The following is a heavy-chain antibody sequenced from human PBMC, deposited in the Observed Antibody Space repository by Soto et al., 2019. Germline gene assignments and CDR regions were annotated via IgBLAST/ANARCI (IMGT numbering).Heavy chain of an antibody. J-gene: IGHJ6*03. D-gene: IGHD3-3*01. V-gene: IGHV3-23*01. CDR3: AKGSGLLRLLEWLPAPYYMDV. CDR1: GFTFSNYA. Sequence: GGSLRLSCAASGFTFSNYAMSWVPQAPGKGLEWVSVISAGGGTTYYADSVKGRFTISRDNSKNTLYLQMNSLRAEDTAVYYCAKGSGLLRLLEWLPAPYYMDVWGKGTTVTVSS. CDR2: ISAGGGTT.